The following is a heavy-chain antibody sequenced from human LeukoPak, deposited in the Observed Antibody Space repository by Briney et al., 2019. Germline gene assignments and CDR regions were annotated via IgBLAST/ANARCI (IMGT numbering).Heavy chain of an antibody. CDR1: GFTFSFYA. CDR3: VKGFPHYYDSSGFGAFDV. J-gene: IGHJ3*01. Sequence: GGSLRLSCSASGFTFSFYAMGWVRQAPGKGLEYVSAISSNGGNTYYADSVKGRFTISRDNSKNTLYLQMNSLRADDTAVYYCVKGFPHYYDSSGFGAFDVWGQGTIVTASS. CDR2: ISSNGGNT. V-gene: IGHV3-64D*09. D-gene: IGHD3-22*01.